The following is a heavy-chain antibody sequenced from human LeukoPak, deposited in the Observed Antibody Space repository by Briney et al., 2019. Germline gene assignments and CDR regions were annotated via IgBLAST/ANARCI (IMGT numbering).Heavy chain of an antibody. D-gene: IGHD1-1*01. V-gene: IGHV1-2*06. CDR3: ARRREGTTGTTSTLYFDY. J-gene: IGHJ4*02. Sequence: GASVKVSCKTSGYRFTGYYMHWVRQAPGQGLEWMGRINPNSGGTNYAQKSQGRVTMTRDTSISTAYMELSRLRSDDTAVYYCARRREGTTGTTSTLYFDYWGQGTLVTVSS. CDR1: GYRFTGYY. CDR2: INPNSGGT.